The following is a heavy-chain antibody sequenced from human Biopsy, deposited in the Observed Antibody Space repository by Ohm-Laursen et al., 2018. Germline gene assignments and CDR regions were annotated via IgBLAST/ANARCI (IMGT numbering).Heavy chain of an antibody. Sequence: SVKVSCKVSGYTFTTYYIHWVRQAPGQGLEWMGIINPGGNSTAYTQNFQGRVTMTWDRSTTTVYMELSSLRSEDTAVYYCVLASFDYWGQGTLVTVPS. CDR2: INPGGNST. V-gene: IGHV1-46*01. J-gene: IGHJ4*02. CDR1: GYTFTTYY. CDR3: VLASFDY.